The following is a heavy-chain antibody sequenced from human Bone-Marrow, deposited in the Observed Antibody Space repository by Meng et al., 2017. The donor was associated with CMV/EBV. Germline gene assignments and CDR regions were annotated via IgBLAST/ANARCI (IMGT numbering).Heavy chain of an antibody. D-gene: IGHD6-6*01. CDR3: ASSYSSSRIDYYYYYGMDV. V-gene: IGHV1-69*05. Sequence: SVKVSCKASGGTFSSYAISWVRQAPGQGLEWMGGIIPIFGTANYAQKFQGRVTITTDESTSTAYMGLSSLRSEDTAVYYCASSYSSSRIDYYYYYGMDVWGQGTTVTVSS. J-gene: IGHJ6*02. CDR2: IIPIFGTA. CDR1: GGTFSSYA.